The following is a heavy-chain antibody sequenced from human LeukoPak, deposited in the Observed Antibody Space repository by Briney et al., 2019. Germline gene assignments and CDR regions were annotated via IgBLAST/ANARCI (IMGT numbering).Heavy chain of an antibody. Sequence: SETLSLTCTVSGGSISSYYWSWIRQPPGKGLEWIGYIYYSGSTNYNPSLKSRVTMSVDTSKNQFSLKLSSVTAADTAVYYCARDYYDSSGLGAFDIWGQGTMVTVSS. CDR3: ARDYYDSSGLGAFDI. D-gene: IGHD3-22*01. V-gene: IGHV4-59*12. J-gene: IGHJ3*02. CDR1: GGSISSYY. CDR2: IYYSGST.